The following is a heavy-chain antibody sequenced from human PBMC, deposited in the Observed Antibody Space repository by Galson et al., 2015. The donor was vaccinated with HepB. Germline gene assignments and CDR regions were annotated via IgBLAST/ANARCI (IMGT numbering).Heavy chain of an antibody. CDR1: GGSISSSSYY. CDR2: IYYSGST. Sequence: ETLSLTCTVSGGSISSSSYYWGWIRQPPGKGLEWIGSIYYSGSTYYNPSLKSRVNISGDTSKNQFSLKLSSVTAADTAVYYCAKTYGADFDYWGQGTLVTVSS. D-gene: IGHD4-17*01. CDR3: AKTYGADFDY. J-gene: IGHJ4*02. V-gene: IGHV4-39*01.